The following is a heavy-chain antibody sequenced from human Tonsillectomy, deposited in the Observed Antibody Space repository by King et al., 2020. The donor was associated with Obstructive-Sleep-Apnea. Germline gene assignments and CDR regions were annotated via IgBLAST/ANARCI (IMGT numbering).Heavy chain of an antibody. CDR3: AREDCSSTICYASFAY. Sequence: VQLVQSGAEVKPPGASVKVSCKASGYTFTNYAIHWVRQAPGQRLEWMGWIIAGNGNTKYSQKFQGRVTITRDTSATTAYMELSSLRSEDTAVYYCAREDCSSTICYASFAYWGQGTLVTVSS. V-gene: IGHV1-3*01. J-gene: IGHJ4*02. D-gene: IGHD2-2*01. CDR1: GYTFTNYA. CDR2: IIAGNGNT.